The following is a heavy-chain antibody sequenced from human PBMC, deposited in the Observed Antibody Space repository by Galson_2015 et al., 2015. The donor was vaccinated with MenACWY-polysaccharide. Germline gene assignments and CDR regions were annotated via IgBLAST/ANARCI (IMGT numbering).Heavy chain of an antibody. CDR1: VFTFKNFW. V-gene: IGHV3-7*01. CDR3: ARGHYGMDV. J-gene: IGHJ6*02. CDR2: ITKDGSEK. Sequence: SLRLSCAVSVFTFKNFWMRWVRQAPGKGVEWVANITKDGSEKYCVDSAKGRFTISRDNGRSSLYLQMNGLRAEDTAVYYCARGHYGMDVWGQGTTVTVSS.